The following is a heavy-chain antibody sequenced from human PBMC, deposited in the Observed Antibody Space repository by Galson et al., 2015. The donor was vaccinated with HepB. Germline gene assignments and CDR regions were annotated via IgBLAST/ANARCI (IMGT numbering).Heavy chain of an antibody. D-gene: IGHD6-13*01. J-gene: IGHJ4*02. CDR1: GGSVSSSSYY. Sequence: ETLSLTCPVSGGSVSSSSYYWGWIRQPPGKGLEWIGSIYYSGSTYYNPSLKSRVTISVDTSKNQFSLKLSSVTAADTAVYYCAYEVAAAGTRGYYFDYWGQGTLVTVSS. CDR3: AYEVAAAGTRGYYFDY. CDR2: IYYSGST. V-gene: IGHV4-39*01.